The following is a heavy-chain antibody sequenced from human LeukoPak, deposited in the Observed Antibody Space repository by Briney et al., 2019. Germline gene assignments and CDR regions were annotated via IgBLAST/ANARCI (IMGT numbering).Heavy chain of an antibody. Sequence: RPGESLKISCKGSGYSFTSYWIGWVRQMPGKGLEWMGIIYPGDSDTRYSPSFQGQVTISADKSISTAYLQWSSLKASDTAMYYCARQDGSGSPGGGMDVWGQGTTVTVSS. D-gene: IGHD3-10*01. J-gene: IGHJ6*02. CDR3: ARQDGSGSPGGGMDV. CDR1: GYSFTSYW. CDR2: IYPGDSDT. V-gene: IGHV5-51*01.